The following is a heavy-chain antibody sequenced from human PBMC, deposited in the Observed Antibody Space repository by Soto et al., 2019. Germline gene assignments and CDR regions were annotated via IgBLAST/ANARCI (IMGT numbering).Heavy chain of an antibody. CDR1: GFTFSNYA. Sequence: PGGSLRLSCAASGFTFSNYAMYWVRQAPGKGLEWVAVISYDGNNKYYADSVKGRFTISRDNSKNTLYLQMNSLRAEDTAVYYCARGIKYGDYSRWFDPWGPGTLGTVSS. CDR3: ARGIKYGDYSRWFDP. CDR2: ISYDGNNK. J-gene: IGHJ5*02. V-gene: IGHV3-30-3*01. D-gene: IGHD4-17*01.